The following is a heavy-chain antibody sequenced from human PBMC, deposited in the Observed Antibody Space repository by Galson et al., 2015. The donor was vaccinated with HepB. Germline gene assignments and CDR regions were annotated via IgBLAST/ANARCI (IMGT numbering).Heavy chain of an antibody. D-gene: IGHD1-26*01. V-gene: IGHV3-48*03. CDR1: GFIFSSYE. CDR3: AGEDTPRGSYGGFDY. CDR2: ISSSGSTI. J-gene: IGHJ4*02. Sequence: SLRLSCAASGFIFSSYEMNWVRQAPGKGPEWVSYISSSGSTIYYADSVKGRFTISRNDAKNSLYLQMNNLRAEDTAVYYCAGEDTPRGSYGGFDYWGQGALVTVSS.